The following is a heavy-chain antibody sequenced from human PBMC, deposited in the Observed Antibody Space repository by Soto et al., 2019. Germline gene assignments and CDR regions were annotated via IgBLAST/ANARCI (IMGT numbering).Heavy chain of an antibody. D-gene: IGHD3-3*01. CDR2: INTNTGNP. CDR1: GYTFTSYA. Sequence: RASVKVSCKASGYTFTSYAMNWVRQAPGQGLEWMGWINTNTGNPTYAQGFTGRFVFSLDTSVSTAYLQICSLKAEDTAVYYCARDSMNYDFWSGYSHYYYYGMDVWGQGTTVTVSS. J-gene: IGHJ6*02. V-gene: IGHV7-4-1*01. CDR3: ARDSMNYDFWSGYSHYYYYGMDV.